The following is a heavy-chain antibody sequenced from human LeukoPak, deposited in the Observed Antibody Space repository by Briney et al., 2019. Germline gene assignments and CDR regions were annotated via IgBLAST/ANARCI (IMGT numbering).Heavy chain of an antibody. Sequence: PGGSLRLSCAASGFTFSSYSTYWVRPAPGQGLEWVSSISSSSSYVYYADSVTGRFTISRDNAKNSLYLQMNSLRAEDTAVYYCARGPYSGSYYGRYFQHWGQGTLVTVSS. CDR2: ISSSSSYV. D-gene: IGHD1-26*01. CDR3: ARGPYSGSYYGRYFQH. J-gene: IGHJ1*01. V-gene: IGHV3-21*01. CDR1: GFTFSSYS.